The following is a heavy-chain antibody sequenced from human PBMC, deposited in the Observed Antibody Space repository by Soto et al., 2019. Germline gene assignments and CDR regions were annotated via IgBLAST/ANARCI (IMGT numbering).Heavy chain of an antibody. Sequence: GASVKVSCKASGGTFSSYAISWVRQAPGQGLEWMGGIIPIFGTANYAQKFQGSVTITADESTSTAYMELSSLRSEDTAVYYCAVRYYYDSSGYYFDLDYWGQGTLVTVSS. CDR3: AVRYYYDSSGYYFDLDY. J-gene: IGHJ4*02. D-gene: IGHD3-22*01. CDR2: IIPIFGTA. V-gene: IGHV1-69*13. CDR1: GGTFSSYA.